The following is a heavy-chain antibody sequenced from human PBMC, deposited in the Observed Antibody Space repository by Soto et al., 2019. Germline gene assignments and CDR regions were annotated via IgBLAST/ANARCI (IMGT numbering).Heavy chain of an antibody. CDR2: IWNDGNNK. Sequence: PGGSLRLSCAASGFIFNSYAMYWVRQAPGKGLEWVAAIWNDGNNKYYGDSVKGRFTISRDNSKNTLYLQMNSLRAEDTAVYYCARGLDFWSALDYWGQGTLVTVSS. V-gene: IGHV3-33*01. D-gene: IGHD3-3*01. CDR1: GFIFNSYA. CDR3: ARGLDFWSALDY. J-gene: IGHJ4*02.